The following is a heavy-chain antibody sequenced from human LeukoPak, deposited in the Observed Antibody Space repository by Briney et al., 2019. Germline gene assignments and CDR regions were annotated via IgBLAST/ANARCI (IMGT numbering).Heavy chain of an antibody. Sequence: GGSLRLSCAASGFTVSSNFMSWVRQAPGKGLEWVSVIYSGGSTSYADSVKGRFTISRDNSKNTLFLQMNGLGAEDTAIYYCAKYGDTHIITGAGHFDYWGQGTLVTVSS. D-gene: IGHD4-17*01. CDR2: IYSGGST. J-gene: IGHJ4*02. CDR1: GFTVSSNF. CDR3: AKYGDTHIITGAGHFDY. V-gene: IGHV3-53*01.